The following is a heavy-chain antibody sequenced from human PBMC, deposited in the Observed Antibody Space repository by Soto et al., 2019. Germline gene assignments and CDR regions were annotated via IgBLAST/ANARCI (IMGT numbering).Heavy chain of an antibody. CDR3: ASRSSGWYFDY. J-gene: IGHJ4*02. V-gene: IGHV3-23*01. D-gene: IGHD6-19*01. Sequence: GGSLRLSCAASGFTCSSYAMNWVRQAPGKGLEWVSVISGSGSSTYYADSVKGRFTISRDNSKNTLYLQMNSLRAEDTAVYYCASRSSGWYFDYWGQGTLVTVSS. CDR1: GFTCSSYA. CDR2: ISGSGSST.